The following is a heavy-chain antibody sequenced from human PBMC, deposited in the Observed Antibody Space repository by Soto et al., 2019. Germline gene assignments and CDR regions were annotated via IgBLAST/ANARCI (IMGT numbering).Heavy chain of an antibody. Sequence: EVQLVESGGGLVKPGGSLRLSCAASGFTFSNAWMSWVRQAPGKGLEWVGRIKSKTDGGTTDYAAPVKGRFTISRDDSKNTLYLQMNSLKTEDTAVYYCTTAWLRLWGDNWFDPWGQGTLVTVSS. CDR3: TTAWLRLWGDNWFDP. J-gene: IGHJ5*02. CDR2: IKSKTDGGTT. CDR1: GFTFSNAW. V-gene: IGHV3-15*01. D-gene: IGHD5-12*01.